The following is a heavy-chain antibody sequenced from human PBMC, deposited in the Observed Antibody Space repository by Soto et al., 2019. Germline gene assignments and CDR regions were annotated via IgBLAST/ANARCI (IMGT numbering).Heavy chain of an antibody. V-gene: IGHV3-48*03. Sequence: GGSLRLSCQGSGFSFSNYEMNWVRQAPGKGLEWVSYISGSSNAIYYGDSMKGRFTISRDNAKSSTYLQMNSLRVEDTAVYYCARGGSSGWFFLDLWGQGALVTVSS. J-gene: IGHJ5*02. CDR2: ISGSSNAI. CDR3: ARGGSSGWFFLDL. D-gene: IGHD6-19*01. CDR1: GFSFSNYE.